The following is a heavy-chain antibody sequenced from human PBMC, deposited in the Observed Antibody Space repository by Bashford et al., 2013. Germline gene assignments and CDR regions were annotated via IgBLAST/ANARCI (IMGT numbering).Heavy chain of an antibody. V-gene: IGHV3-23*01. D-gene: IGHD2-15*01. CDR2: ISGSGGST. Sequence: VRQAPGKGLEWVSAISGSGGSTYYADSVKGRFTISRDNSKNTLYLQMNSLRAEDTAVYYCAKVPRYWVVAATWYAFDIWGQGTMVTVSS. J-gene: IGHJ3*02. CDR3: AKVPRYWVVAATWYAFDI.